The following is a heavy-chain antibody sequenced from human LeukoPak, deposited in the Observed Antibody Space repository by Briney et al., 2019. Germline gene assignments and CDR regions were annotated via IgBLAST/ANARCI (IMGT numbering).Heavy chain of an antibody. Sequence: PSETLSLTRTVSGGSISSYYWSWIRQPPGKGLEWIGYIYYSGSTNYNPSLKSRVTISVDTSKNQFSLKLSSVTAADTAVYYCAAYSSSWPHFDYWGQGTLVTVSS. D-gene: IGHD6-13*01. J-gene: IGHJ4*02. CDR3: AAYSSSWPHFDY. CDR2: IYYSGST. V-gene: IGHV4-59*01. CDR1: GGSISSYY.